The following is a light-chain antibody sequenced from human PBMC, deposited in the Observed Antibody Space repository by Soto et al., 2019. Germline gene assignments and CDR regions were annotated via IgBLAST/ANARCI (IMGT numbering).Light chain of an antibody. CDR3: QQYYSYWT. J-gene: IGKJ1*01. CDR2: DAS. CDR1: QSISSW. Sequence: DIQMTQSPSTLSASVGERVTITCRASQSISSWLAWYQQKPGKAPKLLIYDASRLESGVPSRFSGSGSGTEFTLTISSLQPHDFATYYCQQYYSYWTFGQGTKVDIK. V-gene: IGKV1-5*01.